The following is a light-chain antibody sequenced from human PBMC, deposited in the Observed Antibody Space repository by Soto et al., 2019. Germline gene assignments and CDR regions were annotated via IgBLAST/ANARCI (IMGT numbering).Light chain of an antibody. CDR2: EVS. J-gene: IGLJ1*01. Sequence: QSALTQPASVSGSPGQSITISCTATSSDVGGYNYVSWYQQHPGKAPKLMIFEVSNRPSGVSTRFSGSKSGNTASLTISGLQAEDEADYYCTSYTSSSTYVFGTGTKLTVL. CDR1: SSDVGGYNY. CDR3: TSYTSSSTYV. V-gene: IGLV2-14*01.